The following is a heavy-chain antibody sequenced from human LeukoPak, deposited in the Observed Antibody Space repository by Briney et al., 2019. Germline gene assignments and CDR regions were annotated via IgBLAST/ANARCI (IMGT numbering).Heavy chain of an antibody. D-gene: IGHD3-10*01. CDR2: IYPGDSDT. Sequence: GESLKISCKGSGYSFTSYWIGWVRQMPGKGLEWMGIIYPGDSDTRHSPSFQGQVTISADKSISTAYLQWSSLKASDTAMYYCARREMVRGVAPDYWGQGTLVTVSS. V-gene: IGHV5-51*01. CDR1: GYSFTSYW. J-gene: IGHJ4*02. CDR3: ARREMVRGVAPDY.